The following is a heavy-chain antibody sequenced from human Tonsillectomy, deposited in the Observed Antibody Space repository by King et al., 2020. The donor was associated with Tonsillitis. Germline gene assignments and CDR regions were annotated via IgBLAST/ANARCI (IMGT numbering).Heavy chain of an antibody. CDR2: IRSKAYGGTT. CDR3: TRGPGGLTNLNPGQDY. D-gene: IGHD3-10*01. V-gene: IGHV3-49*04. Sequence: QLVQSGGVSVQPGRSLRLSCTASGFTFGDYAMNWVRQAPGKGLEWVGFIRSKAYGGTTEYAASVKGRFTISRDDSKSIAYLQMNSLISEDTAVYYCTRGPGGLTNLNPGQDYWGQGTLVTVSS. J-gene: IGHJ4*02. CDR1: GFTFGDYA.